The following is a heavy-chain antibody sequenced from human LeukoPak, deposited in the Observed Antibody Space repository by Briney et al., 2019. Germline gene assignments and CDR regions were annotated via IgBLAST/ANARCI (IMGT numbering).Heavy chain of an antibody. J-gene: IGHJ4*02. CDR1: GGSISSGSYY. D-gene: IGHD1-26*01. CDR3: ARGGGGSYLFDY. V-gene: IGHV4-61*02. CDR2: IYTSGST. Sequence: SQTLSLTCTVSGGSISSGSYYWSWIRQPAGKGLEWIGRIYTSGSTNYNPSLKSRVTMSVDTSKNQFSLKLSSVTAADTAVYYCARGGGGSYLFDYWGQGTLVTVSS.